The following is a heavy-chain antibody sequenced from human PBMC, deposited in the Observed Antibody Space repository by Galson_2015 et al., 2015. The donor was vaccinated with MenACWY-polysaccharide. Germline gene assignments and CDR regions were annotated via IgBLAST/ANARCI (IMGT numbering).Heavy chain of an antibody. Sequence: CKASGGTFNSYNIYWVRQAPGQGLEWMGRIVPILGNPNYAQKFQGRVTITADKSSNTVYMELSSLRSEDTAIYYCARDKGILQLDVFDIWGQGTLVTVSS. CDR3: ARDKGILQLDVFDI. CDR1: GGTFNSYN. V-gene: IGHV1-69*08. CDR2: IVPILGNP. J-gene: IGHJ3*02. D-gene: IGHD4-11*01.